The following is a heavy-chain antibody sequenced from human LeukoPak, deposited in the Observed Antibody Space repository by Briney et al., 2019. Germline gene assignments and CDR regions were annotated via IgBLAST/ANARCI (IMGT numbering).Heavy chain of an antibody. D-gene: IGHD3-9*01. J-gene: IGHJ4*02. V-gene: IGHV1-18*01. CDR3: ARAKEEHDLRYFDWLLYTEPKGYYLDY. Sequence: GASVKVSCKASGYTFTSYGISWVRQAPGQGLEWMGWISAYNGNTNYAQKLQGRVTMTTDTSTSTAYMELRSLRSDDTAVYYCARAKEEHDLRYFDWLLYTEPKGYYLDYWGQGTLVTVSS. CDR2: ISAYNGNT. CDR1: GYTFTSYG.